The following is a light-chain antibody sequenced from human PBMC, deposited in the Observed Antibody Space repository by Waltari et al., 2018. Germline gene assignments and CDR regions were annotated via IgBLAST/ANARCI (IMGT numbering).Light chain of an antibody. CDR2: DDN. V-gene: IGLV3-21*03. CDR3: QVCHPSTGVV. J-gene: IGLJ2*01. Sequence: YVLTQTPSVSVAPGKTARLTCGGTNIGSKSVHRYQQKPGQAPVFDVLDDNDRPSAIPERFSGSNSGNTATLTITRVEPGDEADYYCQVCHPSTGVVFGGGTKVTVL. CDR1: NIGSKS.